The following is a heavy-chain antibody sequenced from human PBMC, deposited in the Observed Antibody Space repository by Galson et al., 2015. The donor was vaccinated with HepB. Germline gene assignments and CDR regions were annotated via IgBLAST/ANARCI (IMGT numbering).Heavy chain of an antibody. CDR2: INPNSGGT. CDR3: ARESDKRVLRFLEWLSRHYMDV. D-gene: IGHD3-3*01. Sequence: SVKVSCKASGYTFTGYYMHWVRQAPGQGLEWMGRINPNSGGTNYAQKFQGRVTMTRDTSISTAYMELSRLRSDDTAVYYCARESDKRVLRFLEWLSRHYMDVWGKGTTVTVSS. CDR1: GYTFTGYY. J-gene: IGHJ6*03. V-gene: IGHV1-2*06.